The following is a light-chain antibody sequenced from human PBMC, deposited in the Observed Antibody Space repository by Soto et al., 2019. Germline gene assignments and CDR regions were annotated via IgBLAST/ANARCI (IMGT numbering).Light chain of an antibody. CDR2: GAS. Sequence: EIVMTQSPATLSVSPGERATLSCRASQSFSSIAWYQQKPGQAPRLLIYGASSRATGIPDRFSGSGSGTDFTLTISSLQSEDFAVYYCQQYNNWWTFGQGTTVDIK. J-gene: IGKJ1*01. V-gene: IGKV3D-15*01. CDR3: QQYNNWWT. CDR1: QSFSS.